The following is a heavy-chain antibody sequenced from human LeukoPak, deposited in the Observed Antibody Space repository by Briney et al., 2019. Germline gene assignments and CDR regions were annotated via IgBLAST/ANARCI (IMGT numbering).Heavy chain of an antibody. CDR3: ARDCSSTSCVDAFDI. V-gene: IGHV4-61*02. CDR2: IYTSGST. CDR1: GGSISSGSYY. J-gene: IGHJ3*02. Sequence: PSETLSLTCTVSGGSISSGSYYWSWIRQPAGKGLEWIGRIYTSGSTNYNPSLKSRFTISVDTSKNQFSLKLSSVTAADTAVYYCARDCSSTSCVDAFDIWGQGTMVTVSS. D-gene: IGHD2-2*01.